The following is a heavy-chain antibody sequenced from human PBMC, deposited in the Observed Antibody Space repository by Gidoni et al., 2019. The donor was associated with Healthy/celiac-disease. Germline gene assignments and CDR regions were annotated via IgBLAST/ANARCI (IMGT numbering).Heavy chain of an antibody. Sequence: EVPLVESGGGLVQPGGSLKLSCAPSGFTFSGSAMHWARQASGKGLVWVGRIRSKADNYATAYAASVKGRFTISRDDSKNTAYLQMNSLKTEDTAVYYCTRSDPGYNDILTGWVDKNAFDIWGQGTMVTVSS. CDR1: GFTFSGSA. J-gene: IGHJ3*02. D-gene: IGHD3-9*01. CDR3: TRSDPGYNDILTGWVDKNAFDI. V-gene: IGHV3-73*01. CDR2: IRSKADNYAT.